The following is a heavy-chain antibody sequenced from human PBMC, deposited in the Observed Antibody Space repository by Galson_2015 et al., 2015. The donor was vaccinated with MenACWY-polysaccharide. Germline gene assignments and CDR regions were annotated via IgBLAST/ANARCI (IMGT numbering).Heavy chain of an antibody. CDR1: GYTLTELS. CDR3: ATGERMHYCSGGSCYSY. D-gene: IGHD2-15*01. Sequence: SVKVSCKVSGYTLTELSMHWVRQAPGKGLEWMGGFDPEDGETIYAQKFQGRVTMTEDTSTDTAYMELSSLRSEGTAVYYCATGERMHYCSGGSCYSYWGQGTLVTVSS. J-gene: IGHJ4*02. CDR2: FDPEDGET. V-gene: IGHV1-24*01.